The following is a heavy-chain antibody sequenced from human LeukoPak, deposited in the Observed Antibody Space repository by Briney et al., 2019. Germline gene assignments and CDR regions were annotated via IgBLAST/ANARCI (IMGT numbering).Heavy chain of an antibody. V-gene: IGHV3-23*01. CDR2: ITATGSNT. J-gene: IGHJ4*02. CDR1: GFTFSNYA. CDR3: AKDAQRGFDYSNSLEH. Sequence: GGSLRLSCAASGFTFSNYAMSWVRQAPGKGLEWVSAITATGSNTYYADSVKGRFTISRDNFKKTVSLQMDSLRAEDTAVYYCAKDAQRGFDYSNSLEHWGQGSLVTVSS. D-gene: IGHD4-11*01.